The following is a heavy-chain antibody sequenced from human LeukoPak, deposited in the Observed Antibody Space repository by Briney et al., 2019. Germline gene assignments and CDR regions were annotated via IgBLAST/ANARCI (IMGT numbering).Heavy chain of an antibody. J-gene: IGHJ6*02. V-gene: IGHV4-34*01. D-gene: IGHD2-15*01. CDR2: INHSGST. CDR3: ARSPRRLGYCSGGSCYYYYGMDV. Sequence: PSETLSLTCAVYGGSFSGYYWSWIRQPPGKGLEWTGEINHSGSTNYNPSLKSRVTISVDTSKNQFSLKLSSVTAADTAVYYCARSPRRLGYCSGGSCYYYYGMDVWGQGTTVTVPS. CDR1: GGSFSGYY.